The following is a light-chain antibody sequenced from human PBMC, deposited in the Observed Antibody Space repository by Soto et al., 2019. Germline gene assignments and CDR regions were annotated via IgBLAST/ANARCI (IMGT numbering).Light chain of an antibody. CDR1: ESTSSW. Sequence: IQMTQSPSTLSPSVGDRVIITCRASESTSSWLAWYQQKPGKAPKLLIYDPSNLQSGVPSRFSGSGSGTEFTLTISSLQPDDFATYYCQQYNSFSQTFGQGTKVDIK. CDR3: QQYNSFSQT. CDR2: DPS. V-gene: IGKV1-5*01. J-gene: IGKJ1*01.